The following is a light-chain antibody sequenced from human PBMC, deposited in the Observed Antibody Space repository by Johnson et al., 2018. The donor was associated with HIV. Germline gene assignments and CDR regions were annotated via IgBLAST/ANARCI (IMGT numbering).Light chain of an antibody. CDR3: AAWDSSLSAYV. CDR2: NNN. Sequence: QAVLTQPPSASATPGQRVTISCSGSGSNIGSNTVNWYQHLPGTAPKLLIYNNNARPSGVPDRFSGSKSGTSASMAISGLQSGDEADYYCAAWDSSLSAYVFGTGTKVTVL. V-gene: IGLV1-44*01. J-gene: IGLJ1*01. CDR1: GSNIGSNT.